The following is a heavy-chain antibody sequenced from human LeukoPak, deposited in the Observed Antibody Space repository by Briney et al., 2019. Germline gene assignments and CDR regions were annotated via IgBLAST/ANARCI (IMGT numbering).Heavy chain of an antibody. CDR2: IYTSGST. Sequence: SETLSLTCTVSGGSISSYYWSWIRQPAGKGLEWIGRIYTSGSTNYNPSLKSRVTMSVDTSKNQFSLKLSSVTAADTAVYYCARLQNRLSYYYYGMDVWGQGTTVTVSS. CDR1: GGSISSYY. J-gene: IGHJ6*02. V-gene: IGHV4-4*07. D-gene: IGHD1-14*01. CDR3: ARLQNRLSYYYYGMDV.